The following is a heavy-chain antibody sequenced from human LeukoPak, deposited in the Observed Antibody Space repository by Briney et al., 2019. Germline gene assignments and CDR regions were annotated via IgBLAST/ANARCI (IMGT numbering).Heavy chain of an antibody. CDR3: ARDVGAGMAAAFDL. V-gene: IGHV4-30-2*01. CDR1: GGSISSGGYS. Sequence: SETLSLTCAVSGGSISSGGYSWSWIRQPPEKGLEWIGYIYHSGGTYYNPSLKSRVTISLDRSNNQFSLKLSSVTAADTAVYYCARDVGAGMAAAFDLWGQGTLVTVSS. CDR2: IYHSGGT. D-gene: IGHD6-13*01. J-gene: IGHJ4*02.